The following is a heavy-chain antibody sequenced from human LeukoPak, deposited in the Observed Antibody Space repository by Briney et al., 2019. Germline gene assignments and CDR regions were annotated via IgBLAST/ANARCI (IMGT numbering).Heavy chain of an antibody. CDR3: ARAGYEY. CDR2: ISYDGSNK. D-gene: IGHD3-3*01. J-gene: IGHJ4*02. V-gene: IGHV3-30*01. Sequence: GGSLRLSCAASGFTFSSYAMHWVRQAPGKGLEGVAVISYDGSNKYYADSVKGRFTISRDNSNNPLYLQMNSLRAEDTAVYYCARAGYEYWCQGTLVTVSS. CDR1: GFTFSSYA.